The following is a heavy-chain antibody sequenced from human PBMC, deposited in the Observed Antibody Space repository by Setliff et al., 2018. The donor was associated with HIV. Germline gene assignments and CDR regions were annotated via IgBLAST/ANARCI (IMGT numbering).Heavy chain of an antibody. Sequence: SETLSLTCAVYGGSFSDYYWTWIRQPPGKGLEWIGEINDSGSTNYNPSLKSRVTMSVDTTKNQFSLKLSSVTAANTAVYYCARLKGQYSSSSGRTWFDPWGQGTQVTVSS. J-gene: IGHJ5*02. CDR1: GGSFSDYY. V-gene: IGHV4-34*01. CDR3: ARLKGQYSSSSGRTWFDP. D-gene: IGHD6-6*01. CDR2: INDSGST.